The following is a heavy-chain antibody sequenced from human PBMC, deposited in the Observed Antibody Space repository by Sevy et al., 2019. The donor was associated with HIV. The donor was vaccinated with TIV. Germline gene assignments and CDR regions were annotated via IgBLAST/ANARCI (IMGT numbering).Heavy chain of an antibody. Sequence: GWSLRLSCAASGFTFSGSVIYWVRQPSGKGLEWVGRIRSKADSYATAHAASVKGRFTISRDDSKNTAFLQMNVLKTEDTAVYYCATPTMTSLDYFDYWGQGTLVTVSS. V-gene: IGHV3-73*01. CDR2: IRSKADSYAT. D-gene: IGHD2-2*01. J-gene: IGHJ4*02. CDR1: GFTFSGSV. CDR3: ATPTMTSLDYFDY.